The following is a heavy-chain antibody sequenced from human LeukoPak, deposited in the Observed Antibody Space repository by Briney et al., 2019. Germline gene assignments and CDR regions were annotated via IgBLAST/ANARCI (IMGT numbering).Heavy chain of an antibody. J-gene: IGHJ4*02. D-gene: IGHD6-13*01. CDR1: GFTFSSYG. Sequence: PGRSLRLSCAASGFTFSSYGMHWVRQAPGKGLEWVAVISYDGSNKYYADSVKGRSTISRDNSKNTLYLQMNSLRAEDTAVYYCAKDTQYSSSWLYYFDYWGQGTLVTVSS. V-gene: IGHV3-30*18. CDR3: AKDTQYSSSWLYYFDY. CDR2: ISYDGSNK.